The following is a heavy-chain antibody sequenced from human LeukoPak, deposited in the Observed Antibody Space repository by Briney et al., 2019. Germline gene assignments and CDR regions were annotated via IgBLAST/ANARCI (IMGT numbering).Heavy chain of an antibody. CDR1: GFTFSSYS. CDR2: ISSSSGTI. V-gene: IGHV3-48*04. Sequence: PGGSLRLSCAASGFTFSSYSINWVRQAPGKGLEWVSYISSSSGTIYYADSVKGRFTTSRDNAKNSLYLQMNSLRAEDTAVYYCARDQEVETGEGFDYWGQGTLVTVSS. D-gene: IGHD2-21*02. J-gene: IGHJ4*02. CDR3: ARDQEVETGEGFDY.